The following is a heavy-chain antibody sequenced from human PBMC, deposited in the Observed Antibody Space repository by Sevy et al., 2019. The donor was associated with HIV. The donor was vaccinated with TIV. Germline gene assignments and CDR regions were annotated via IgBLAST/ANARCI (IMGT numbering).Heavy chain of an antibody. D-gene: IGHD2-15*01. CDR2: ISYDGSNK. J-gene: IGHJ4*02. CDR3: AKDRPIGVYCSGGSCYSELDY. V-gene: IGHV3-30*18. Sequence: GGSLRLSCAASGFTFSSYGMHWVRQAPGKGLEWVAVISYDGSNKYYADFVKGRFTISRDNSKNTLYLQMNSLRAEDTAVYYCAKDRPIGVYCSGGSCYSELDYWGQGTLVTVSS. CDR1: GFTFSSYG.